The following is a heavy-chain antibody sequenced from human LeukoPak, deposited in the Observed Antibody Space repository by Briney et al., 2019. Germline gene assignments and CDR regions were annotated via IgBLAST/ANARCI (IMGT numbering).Heavy chain of an antibody. CDR3: AKDRHREQWLVQGGYYFDY. CDR1: GFTFNNAW. V-gene: IGHV3-23*01. CDR2: ISGSGGST. Sequence: GGSLRLSCAASGFTFNNAWMNWVRQAPGKGLEWVSAISGSGGSTYYADSVKGRFTISRDNSKNTLYLQMNSLRAEDTAVYYCAKDRHREQWLVQGGYYFDYWGQGTLVTVSS. D-gene: IGHD6-19*01. J-gene: IGHJ4*02.